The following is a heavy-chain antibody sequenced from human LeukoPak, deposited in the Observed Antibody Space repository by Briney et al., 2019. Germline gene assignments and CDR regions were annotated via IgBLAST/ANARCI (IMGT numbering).Heavy chain of an antibody. Sequence: GGSLRLSCAASGFTFNSHSVNWVRQAPGKGLEWVSYISSSSSTIYYADSVKGRFTISRDNAKNSLYLQMNSLRAEDTAVYYCARGGDCSGGNCYIYYYYYMDVWGKGTTVTVSS. V-gene: IGHV3-48*01. CDR2: ISSSSSTI. D-gene: IGHD2-15*01. J-gene: IGHJ6*03. CDR3: ARGGDCSGGNCYIYYYYYMDV. CDR1: GFTFNSHS.